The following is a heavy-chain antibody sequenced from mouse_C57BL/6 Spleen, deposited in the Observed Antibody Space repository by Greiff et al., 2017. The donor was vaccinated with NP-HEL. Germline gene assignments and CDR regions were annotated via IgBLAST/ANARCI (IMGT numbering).Heavy chain of an antibody. V-gene: IGHV1-64*01. CDR2: IHPNSGST. D-gene: IGHD1-1*01. Sequence: QVQLQQPGAELVMPGASVKLSCKASGYTFTSYWMHWVKQRPGQGLEWIGMIHPNSGSTNYNEKFKSKATLTVDKSSSTAYMQLSSLTSEDSAVYYCARRDYGSSYVGAMDYWGQGTSVTVSS. CDR1: GYTFTSYW. CDR3: ARRDYGSSYVGAMDY. J-gene: IGHJ4*01.